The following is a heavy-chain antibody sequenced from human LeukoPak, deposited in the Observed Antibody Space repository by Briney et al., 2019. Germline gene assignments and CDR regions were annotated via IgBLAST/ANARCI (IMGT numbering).Heavy chain of an antibody. CDR1: GYTFSTYG. J-gene: IGHJ6*03. CDR3: ARVYNILTGYSTYYYYMDV. CDR2: TSTNNGYT. D-gene: IGHD3-9*01. V-gene: IGHV1-18*01. Sequence: ASVKVSCKASGYTFSTYGISWLRQAPGQGLEWMGWTSTNNGYTNYVQSLQGRVTMTADTSTSTAYMELRSLRSDDTAVYYCARVYNILTGYSTYYYYMDVWGKGTTVTVSS.